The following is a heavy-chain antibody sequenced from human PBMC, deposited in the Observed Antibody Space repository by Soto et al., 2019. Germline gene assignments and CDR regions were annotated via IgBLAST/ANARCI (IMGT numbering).Heavy chain of an antibody. CDR1: GFTFSNAW. D-gene: IGHD3-16*02. CDR3: TTDRAYDYVWGSYRSSYYYYGMDV. Sequence: GGSLRLSCAASGFTFSNAWMSWVRQAPGKGLEWVGRIKSKTDGGTTDYAAPVKGRFTISRDDSKNTLYLQMNSLKTEDTAVYYCTTDRAYDYVWGSYRSSYYYYGMDVWGQGTTVTVSS. V-gene: IGHV3-15*01. CDR2: IKSKTDGGTT. J-gene: IGHJ6*02.